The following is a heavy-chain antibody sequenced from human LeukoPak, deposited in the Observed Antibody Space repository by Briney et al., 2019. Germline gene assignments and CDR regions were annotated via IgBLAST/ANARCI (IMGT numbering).Heavy chain of an antibody. Sequence: GGSLRLSCAASGFTLSSYGMHWVRQAPGKGLEWVAVISYDGSNKYHADSVKGRFTISRDNSKNTLYLQMNSLRAEDTAVYYCAKDGYGDSGGFDYWGQGTLVTVSS. D-gene: IGHD4-17*01. CDR1: GFTLSSYG. J-gene: IGHJ4*02. CDR3: AKDGYGDSGGFDY. CDR2: ISYDGSNK. V-gene: IGHV3-30*18.